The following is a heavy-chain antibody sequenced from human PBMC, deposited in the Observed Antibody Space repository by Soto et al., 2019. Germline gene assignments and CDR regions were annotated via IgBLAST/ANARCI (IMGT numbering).Heavy chain of an antibody. J-gene: IGHJ5*02. V-gene: IGHV4-39*01. Sequence: SETLSLTCTVSGGSISSSSYYWGWIRQPPGKGLEWIGSIYYSGSTYYNPSLKSRVTISVDTSKNQFSLKLSSVTAADTAVYYCARLETTVKNWFDPWGQGTPVPVSS. D-gene: IGHD4-17*01. CDR1: GGSISSSSYY. CDR3: ARLETTVKNWFDP. CDR2: IYYSGST.